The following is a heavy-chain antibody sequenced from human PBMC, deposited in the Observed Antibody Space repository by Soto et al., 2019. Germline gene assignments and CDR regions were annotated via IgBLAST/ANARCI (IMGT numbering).Heavy chain of an antibody. CDR3: VRDHKWAFDS. CDR1: GFAFGSYS. CDR2: ISSPSTI. V-gene: IGHV3-48*02. Sequence: GSLRLSCTASGFAFGSYSMNWVRQAPGKGLEWISYISSPSTISYADSVKGRFTISRDNAENSLYLQMNSLRDGDTAVYYCVRDHKWAFDSWGQGTLVTVSS. D-gene: IGHD1-26*01. J-gene: IGHJ4*02.